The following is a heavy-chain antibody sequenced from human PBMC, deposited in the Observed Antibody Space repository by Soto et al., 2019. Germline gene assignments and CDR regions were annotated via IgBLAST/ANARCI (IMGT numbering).Heavy chain of an antibody. Sequence: QVQLVESGGGVVQPGRSLGLSCAASGFTFRSYGMHWVRQAPAKGLEWVAVISYDGSNKYYADSVKGRFTISRDNSKNTLYLQMNSLRAEDTDVYYCAKGGVGSTSNAFDIWGQGTMVTVSS. J-gene: IGHJ3*02. V-gene: IGHV3-30*18. CDR2: ISYDGSNK. CDR3: AKGGVGSTSNAFDI. D-gene: IGHD1-26*01. CDR1: GFTFRSYG.